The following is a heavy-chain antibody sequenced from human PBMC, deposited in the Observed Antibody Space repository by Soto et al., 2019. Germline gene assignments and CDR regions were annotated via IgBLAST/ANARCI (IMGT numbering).Heavy chain of an antibody. CDR3: AREWSVANPGY. D-gene: IGHD5-12*01. J-gene: IGHJ4*02. V-gene: IGHV3-30-3*01. CDR2: ISKDGDKK. Sequence: HPGGSLRLSCAASGFTFSNYSMHWVRQAPGKGLEWVAVISKDGDKKYYADSVKGRFTISRDNSKNTLYLQMNSLRPEDTAVYYCAREWSVANPGYWGQGTQVTVSS. CDR1: GFTFSNYS.